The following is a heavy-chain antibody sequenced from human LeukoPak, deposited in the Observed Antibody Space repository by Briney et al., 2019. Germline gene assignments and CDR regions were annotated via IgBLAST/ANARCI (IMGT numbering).Heavy chain of an antibody. V-gene: IGHV3-64*01. CDR2: ISSNGGST. Sequence: GGSLRLSCAASGFTFSSYATPWVRQAPGKGLEYVSAISSNGGSTYYANSVKGRFTISRDNSKNTLYLQMGSLRAEDMAVYYCARADYYDSSGYRLDYWGQGTLVTVSS. D-gene: IGHD3-22*01. CDR1: GFTFSSYA. CDR3: ARADYYDSSGYRLDY. J-gene: IGHJ4*02.